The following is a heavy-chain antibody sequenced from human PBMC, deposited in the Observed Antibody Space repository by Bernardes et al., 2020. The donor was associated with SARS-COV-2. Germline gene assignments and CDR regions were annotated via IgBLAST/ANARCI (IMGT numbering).Heavy chain of an antibody. Sequence: GGSLRPSCAASKFTSTHYCIHPVPHAPAKGLVWVPRITPAGSGTNYADSVKGRFTVSRDNTKNTLFLQMNSLRAEDTALYYCVRGTSEWPGVDYWGQGTLVTVSS. CDR2: ITPAGSGT. V-gene: IGHV3-74*01. CDR3: VRGTSEWPGVDY. D-gene: IGHD2-2*01. J-gene: IGHJ4*02. CDR1: KFTSTHYC.